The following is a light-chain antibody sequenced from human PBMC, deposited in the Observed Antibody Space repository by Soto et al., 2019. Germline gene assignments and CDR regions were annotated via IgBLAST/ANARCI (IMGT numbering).Light chain of an antibody. CDR3: SSYTSSSTPVV. CDR2: DVS. Sequence: QSVLTQPASVSGSPGQSITISCTGTSSDVGGYNYVSWYQQHPGKAPKLMIYDVSNRPSGVSNRFSGSKSGNTASLTISGLQAEDEADYYCSSYTSSSTPVVFXGGTQLTVL. CDR1: SSDVGGYNY. J-gene: IGLJ2*01. V-gene: IGLV2-14*01.